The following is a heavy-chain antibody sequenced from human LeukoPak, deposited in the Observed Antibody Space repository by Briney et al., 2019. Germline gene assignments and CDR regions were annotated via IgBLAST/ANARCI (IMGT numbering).Heavy chain of an antibody. CDR3: ASCSQWLVTEFDY. CDR1: GFTFSSFE. J-gene: IGHJ4*02. V-gene: IGHV3-30*04. CDR2: ISYDGGNK. D-gene: IGHD6-19*01. Sequence: GGSLRLSCAASGFTFSSFEMNWVRQAPGKGLEWVAVISYDGGNKYYADSVKGRFTISRDNPKNTLHLQMNSLRPEDTAVYYCASCSQWLVTEFDYWGQGTLVTVSS.